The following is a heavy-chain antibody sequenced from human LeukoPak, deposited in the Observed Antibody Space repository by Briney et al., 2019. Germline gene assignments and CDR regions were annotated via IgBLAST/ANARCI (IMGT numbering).Heavy chain of an antibody. V-gene: IGHV3-23*01. CDR1: GFTFSGYG. CDR2: ISGSGGNT. D-gene: IGHD3-3*01. J-gene: IGHJ4*02. Sequence: PGGSLRLSCAASGFTFSGYGMSWVRQAPGKGLEWVSSISGSGGNTYYADSVKGRFTISRDNSKSTMYLQMNSLTADDTAVYHCAKTNGYYDLGGQGTLVTVSS. CDR3: AKTNGYYDL.